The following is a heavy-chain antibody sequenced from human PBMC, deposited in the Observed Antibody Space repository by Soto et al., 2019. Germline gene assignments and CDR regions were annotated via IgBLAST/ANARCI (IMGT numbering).Heavy chain of an antibody. V-gene: IGHV4-30-4*01. J-gene: IGHJ5*02. CDR1: GGSISSGDYY. D-gene: IGHD3-3*01. CDR3: ASAQGEITIFGVVILNGFDP. Sequence: SETLSLTSTVSGGSISSGDYYWSWIRQPPGKGLEWIGHIYYIGSTYYNPTLKSRVTRSVDSSKNQFSLKLSSVTAADTAVYDCASAQGEITIFGVVILNGFDPWGQGTLVTVSS. CDR2: IYYIGST.